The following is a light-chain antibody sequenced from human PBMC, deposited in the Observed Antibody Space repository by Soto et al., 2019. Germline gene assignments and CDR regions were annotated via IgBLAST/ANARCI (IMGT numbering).Light chain of an antibody. J-gene: IGKJ1*01. CDR3: QQYDGSPQT. CDR1: QSVSEY. V-gene: IGKV3-20*01. CDR2: GAS. Sequence: EIVLTQSPGTLALSPGEGATLSCRASQSVSEYLAWYQQKPGQAPRLLIYGASSRATGIPDSFSGSGSGTDCTLSISRLEPEDFAVYYCQQYDGSPQTFGQGTKVEIK.